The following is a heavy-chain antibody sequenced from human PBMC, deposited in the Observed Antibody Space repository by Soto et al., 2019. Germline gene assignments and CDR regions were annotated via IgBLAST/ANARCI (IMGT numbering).Heavy chain of an antibody. D-gene: IGHD5-18*01. V-gene: IGHV1-18*01. CDR1: GYTFTSYG. Sequence: QVQLVQSGAEVKKPGASVKVSCKASGYTFTSYGISWVRQAPGQGLEWMGWINDYNGNTKYAQKLQGRVTMTTDTSTSTAYMELGSLRSADTAVYYCARDQAMAQFDYWGQGTLVTVSS. CDR2: INDYNGNT. CDR3: ARDQAMAQFDY. J-gene: IGHJ4*02.